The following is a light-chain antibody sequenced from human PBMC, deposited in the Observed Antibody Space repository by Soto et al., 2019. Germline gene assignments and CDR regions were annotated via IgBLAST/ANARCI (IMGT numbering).Light chain of an antibody. V-gene: IGKV1-27*01. CDR3: QKFNSVPT. CDR2: AAS. J-gene: IGKJ4*01. Sequence: DVQLTQSPSSLSSSVGDRVTITCRASQGINNYLAWYQQKPGKVPNLLIYAASTLQSGVPSRFSGSGSGTDFTITISSLRHEVAATYYWQKFNSVPTFGGGTKVEI. CDR1: QGINNY.